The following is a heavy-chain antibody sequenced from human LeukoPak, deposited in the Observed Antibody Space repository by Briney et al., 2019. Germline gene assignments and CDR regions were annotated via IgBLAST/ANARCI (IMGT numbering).Heavy chain of an antibody. CDR2: IYSGGST. Sequence: GGSLRLSCAASGFTVSSNYMSWVRQAPGKGLEWVSVIYSGGSTYYADSVKGRFTISRDNSKNSLYLQMNSLRAEDTAVYYCARGLCSSTSCSGDWGQGTLVTVSS. CDR3: ARGLCSSTSCSGD. J-gene: IGHJ4*02. CDR1: GFTVSSNY. V-gene: IGHV3-53*01. D-gene: IGHD2-2*01.